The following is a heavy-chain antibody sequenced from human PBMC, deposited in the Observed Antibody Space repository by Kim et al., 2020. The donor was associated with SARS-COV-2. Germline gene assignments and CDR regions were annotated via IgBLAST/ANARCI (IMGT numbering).Heavy chain of an antibody. V-gene: IGHV3-30*07. Sequence: RFTISRDNSKNTLYLQMNSLRAEDTAVYYCAREGITLIVVVTNPYGMDVWGQGTTVTVSS. J-gene: IGHJ6*02. CDR3: AREGITLIVVVTNPYGMDV. D-gene: IGHD3-22*01.